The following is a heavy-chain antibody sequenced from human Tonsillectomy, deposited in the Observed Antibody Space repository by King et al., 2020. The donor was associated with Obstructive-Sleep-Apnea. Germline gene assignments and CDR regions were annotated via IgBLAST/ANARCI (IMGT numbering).Heavy chain of an antibody. CDR2: IYYSGST. J-gene: IGHJ4*02. V-gene: IGHV4-61*01. CDR3: ARGNDFWSGYYIRS. CDR1: GGSVSSGSYY. Sequence: QLQLQESGPGLVKPSETLSLTCTVSGGSVSSGSYYWSWIRQPPGKGLEWSGYIYYSGSTNYNPSLKSRVTISVDTSKNQFSLKLSSVTAADTAVYYCARGNDFWSGYYIRSWGQGTLVTVSS. D-gene: IGHD3-3*01.